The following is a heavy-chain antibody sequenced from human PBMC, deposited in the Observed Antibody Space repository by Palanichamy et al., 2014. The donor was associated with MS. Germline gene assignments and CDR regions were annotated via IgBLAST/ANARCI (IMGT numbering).Heavy chain of an antibody. CDR1: GFMFSGYW. D-gene: IGHD1-26*01. V-gene: IGHV3-7*01. CDR3: TTMREGHYFDY. Sequence: EVQLVESGGGLVQPGGSLRLSCAASGFMFSGYWMSWVRQAPGKGLEWVAKIKQDGSDKFYVDSVKGRFTISRDNAKDSLYLQMNSLRAEDTAVYYCTTMREGHYFDYWGQGTLVTVSS. CDR2: IKQDGSDK. J-gene: IGHJ4*02.